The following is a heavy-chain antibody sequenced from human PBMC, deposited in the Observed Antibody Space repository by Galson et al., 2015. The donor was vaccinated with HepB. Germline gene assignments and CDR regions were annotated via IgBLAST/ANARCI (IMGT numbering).Heavy chain of an antibody. CDR1: GFTFSSYS. Sequence: SLRLSCAASGFTFSSYSMNWVRQAPGKGLEWVSSISNSSSYIYYADSVKGRFTISRDNSKNSLYLQMNSLRAEDTAVYYCARVDSVTAIARVFYYYGMDVWGQGTTVTVSS. V-gene: IGHV3-21*01. J-gene: IGHJ6*02. CDR3: ARVDSVTAIARVFYYYGMDV. CDR2: ISNSSSYI. D-gene: IGHD2-21*02.